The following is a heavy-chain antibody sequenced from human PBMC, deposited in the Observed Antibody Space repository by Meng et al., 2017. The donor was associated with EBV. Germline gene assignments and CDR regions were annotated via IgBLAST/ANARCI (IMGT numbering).Heavy chain of an antibody. CDR3: ARDGRLYDTPSPFDY. V-gene: IGHV1-18*01. Sequence: QVKVGPAGAEVTKPGAEGKVSCKASGYTFTSYGISWVRQAPGQGLEWMGWISAYNGNTNYAQKLQGRVTMTTDTSTSTAYMELRSLRSDDTAVYYCARDGRLYDTPSPFDYWGQGTLVTVSS. CDR2: ISAYNGNT. CDR1: GYTFTSYG. J-gene: IGHJ4*02. D-gene: IGHD3-22*01.